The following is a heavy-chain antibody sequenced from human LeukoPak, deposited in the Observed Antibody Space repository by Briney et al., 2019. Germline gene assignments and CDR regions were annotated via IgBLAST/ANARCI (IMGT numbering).Heavy chain of an antibody. CDR2: INPNSGGT. V-gene: IGHV1-2*02. J-gene: IGHJ4*02. CDR3: ARTRSGWYVGFDC. Sequence: ASVKVSCKASGYTFTGYYMLWVRQAPGHGLEWMGWINPNSGGTNYAQKFQGRVTMTRDTSISTVYMELSGLRSDDTAVYYCARTRSGWYVGFDCWGRGTLVAVSS. CDR1: GYTFTGYY. D-gene: IGHD6-19*01.